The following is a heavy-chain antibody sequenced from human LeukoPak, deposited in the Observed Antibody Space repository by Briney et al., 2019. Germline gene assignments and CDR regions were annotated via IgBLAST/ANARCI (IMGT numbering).Heavy chain of an antibody. Sequence: KSGGSLRLSCAASGFTFSNAWMSWVRQAPGKGLEWVGRIKSKTDGGTTDYAAPVKGRFTISRDDSKNTLYLQMSSLKTEDTAVYYCTTEYYYDSSGSLFDYWGQGTLVTVSS. CDR3: TTEYYYDSSGSLFDY. J-gene: IGHJ4*02. D-gene: IGHD3-22*01. V-gene: IGHV3-15*01. CDR2: IKSKTDGGTT. CDR1: GFTFSNAW.